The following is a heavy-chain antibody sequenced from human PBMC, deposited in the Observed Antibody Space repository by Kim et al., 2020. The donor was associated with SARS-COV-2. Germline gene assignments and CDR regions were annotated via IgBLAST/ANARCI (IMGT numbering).Heavy chain of an antibody. CDR1: GFTFSSYA. CDR2: ISYDGSNK. J-gene: IGHJ3*02. Sequence: GGSLRLSCAASGFTFSSYAMHWVRQAPGKGLEWVAVISYDGSNKYYADSVKGRFTISRDNSKNTLYLQMNSLRAEDTAGYYCARVTRITIFGVVITSDAFDIWGQGTMVTVSS. D-gene: IGHD3-3*01. V-gene: IGHV3-30-3*01. CDR3: ARVTRITIFGVVITSDAFDI.